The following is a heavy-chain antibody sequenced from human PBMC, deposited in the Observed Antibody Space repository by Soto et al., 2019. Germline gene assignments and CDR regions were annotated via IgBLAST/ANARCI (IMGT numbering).Heavy chain of an antibody. Sequence: SETLSLTCTGSGGSISGSGYYWGWIRQSPGKGLDWIGTMFYSGTTYYNPSLESRITICQATSNNHFSLKLTSVTAADTAVYYCARLLYGSSGHPAPYYHGMDVWGQGTTVT. CDR1: GGSISGSGYY. CDR3: ARLLYGSSGHPAPYYHGMDV. J-gene: IGHJ6*02. V-gene: IGHV4-39*02. CDR2: MFYSGTT. D-gene: IGHD3-22*01.